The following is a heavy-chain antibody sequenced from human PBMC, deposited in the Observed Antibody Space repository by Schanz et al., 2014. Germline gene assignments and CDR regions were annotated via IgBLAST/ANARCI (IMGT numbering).Heavy chain of an antibody. CDR2: IIPVLAIA. CDR3: ARGPSQGYSYGHNIGAYYYGMDV. CDR1: GYTFTSHG. Sequence: QVQLAQSGAEVKKPGASVKVSCKASGYTFTSHGISWVRQAPGQGLEWMGRIIPVLAIADYAQKFQGRVTITADKSTSTASMELSSLRSEDTAVYYCARGPSQGYSYGHNIGAYYYGMDVWGQGTTVTGSS. J-gene: IGHJ6*02. D-gene: IGHD5-18*01. V-gene: IGHV1-69*04.